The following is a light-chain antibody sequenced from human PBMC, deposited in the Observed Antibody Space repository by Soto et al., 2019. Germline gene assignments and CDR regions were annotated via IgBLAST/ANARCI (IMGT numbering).Light chain of an antibody. CDR1: QDISDS. V-gene: IGKV1-13*02. CDR2: DAS. J-gene: IGKJ2*01. CDR3: QQYNSYPYT. Sequence: IQMTQSPSSLSASVGDRVTITCQASQDISDSLNWYQQKPGKAPKLLIYDASTLESGGPSGFSGSGSGTEFTLTISSLQPDDSATYYCQQYNSYPYTFGQGTKLEIK.